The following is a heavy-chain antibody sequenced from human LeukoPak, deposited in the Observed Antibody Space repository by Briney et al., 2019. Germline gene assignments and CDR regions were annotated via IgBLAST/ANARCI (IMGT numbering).Heavy chain of an antibody. CDR2: ISGSGGST. D-gene: IGHD6-19*01. CDR3: AKTYSSGWTKFDY. CDR1: GFTFSSYA. Sequence: GGSLRLSCAASGFTFSSYAMSWVRQAPGKGLEWVSAISGSGGSTYYADSVKGRFTISRDNSKNTLYLQMNSLRAEDTAIYYCAKTYSSGWTKFDYWGQGTLVTVSS. V-gene: IGHV3-23*01. J-gene: IGHJ4*02.